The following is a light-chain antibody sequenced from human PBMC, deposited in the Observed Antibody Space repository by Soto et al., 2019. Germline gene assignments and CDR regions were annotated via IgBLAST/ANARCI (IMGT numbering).Light chain of an antibody. V-gene: IGLV1-51*01. Sequence: SVLTQPPSVSAAPGQKVTISCSGSSSNIGGNSVSWYQQLPGTAPKLLIYDDNKRPSRIPDRFSGSKSGTSATLGITGFQTGDEADYYCGSWNSSLSAYVFGTGTKATVL. CDR1: SSNIGGNS. CDR3: GSWNSSLSAYV. J-gene: IGLJ1*01. CDR2: DDN.